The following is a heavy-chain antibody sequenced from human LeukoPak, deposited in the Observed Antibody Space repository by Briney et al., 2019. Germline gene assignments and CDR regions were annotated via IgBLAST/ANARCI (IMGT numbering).Heavy chain of an antibody. Sequence: GGSLRLSCAASGFTFSSYAMSWVRQAPGKGLEWVANIKQDGSEKYYVDSVKGRFTISRDNAKNSLYLQMNSLRAEDTAVYYCAREWVRGVIITNFDYWGQGTLVTVSS. CDR1: GFTFSSYA. CDR3: AREWVRGVIITNFDY. J-gene: IGHJ4*02. CDR2: IKQDGSEK. V-gene: IGHV3-7*01. D-gene: IGHD3-10*01.